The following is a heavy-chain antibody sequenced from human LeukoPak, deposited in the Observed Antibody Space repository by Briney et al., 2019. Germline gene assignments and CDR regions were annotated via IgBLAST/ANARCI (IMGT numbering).Heavy chain of an antibody. CDR3: ARVSHYGSGYYYTLAY. V-gene: IGHV3-33*01. Sequence: PGGSLRPSCAASGFIFSNYGMHWVRQAPGKGLEWVAGIWYDGYNKFYADSAKGRFTISRDNSKNTLYLQMSSLRAEDTALYYCARVSHYGSGYYYTLAYWGQGTLVTVSS. D-gene: IGHD3-10*01. J-gene: IGHJ4*02. CDR1: GFIFSNYG. CDR2: IWYDGYNK.